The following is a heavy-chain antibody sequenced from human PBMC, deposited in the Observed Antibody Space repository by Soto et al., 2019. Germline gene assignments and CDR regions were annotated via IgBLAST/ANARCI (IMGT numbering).Heavy chain of an antibody. CDR1: GFSFSTYG. CDR3: PKGLGNDWAFDY. V-gene: IGHV3-30*18. CDR2: ISNDGSNK. Sequence: QVHLVESGGGVVQPGRSLRLSCAASGFSFSTYGMHWVRQAPGKGLEWVAFISNDGSNKDYADSVKGRFTIYRDNSKNPLYLQMNRLRAEDTAVYYCPKGLGNDWAFDYWGQGTLVTVSS. J-gene: IGHJ4*02. D-gene: IGHD1-1*01.